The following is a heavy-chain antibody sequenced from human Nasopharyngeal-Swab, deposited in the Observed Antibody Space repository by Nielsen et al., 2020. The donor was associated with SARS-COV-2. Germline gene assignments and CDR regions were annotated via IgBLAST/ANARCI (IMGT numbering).Heavy chain of an antibody. V-gene: IGHV6-1*01. J-gene: IGHJ6*02. CDR2: TYYRSKWYN. D-gene: IGHD3-10*01. CDR3: ARGHYYGSGSYYSPSLYYGMDV. Sequence: WIRQSPSRGLEWLGRTYYRSKWYNDYAVSVKSRITINPDTSKNQLSLQLNSVTPEDTAVYYCARGHYYGSGSYYSPSLYYGMDVWGQGTTVTVSS.